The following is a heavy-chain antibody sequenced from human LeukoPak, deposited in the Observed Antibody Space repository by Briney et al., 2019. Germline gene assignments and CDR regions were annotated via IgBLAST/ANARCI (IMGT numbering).Heavy chain of an antibody. J-gene: IGHJ4*02. CDR3: ARPVIAAAFDY. CDR1: GFTFSSYA. Sequence: GGSLRLSCAASGFTFSSYAMSWVRQAPGKGLEWVAVISYDGSNKYYADSVKGRFTISRDNSKNTLYLQMNSLRAEDTAVYYCARPVIAAAFDYWGQGTLVTVSS. D-gene: IGHD6-13*01. CDR2: ISYDGSNK. V-gene: IGHV3-30*04.